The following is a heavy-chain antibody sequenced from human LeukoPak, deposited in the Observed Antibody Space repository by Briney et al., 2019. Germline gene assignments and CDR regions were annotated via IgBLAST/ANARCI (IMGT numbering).Heavy chain of an antibody. CDR3: AKSLLWFGGGDY. CDR2: ISGSGGST. CDR1: GFTFSSYA. J-gene: IGHJ4*02. Sequence: PGGSLRLSCAASGFTFSSYAMSWVRQAPGKGLERVSAISGSGGSTYYADSVKGRFTIARDNSKNTLYVQMNSLKAEDTAVYYCAKSLLWFGGGDYWGQGTLVTVSS. D-gene: IGHD3-10*01. V-gene: IGHV3-23*01.